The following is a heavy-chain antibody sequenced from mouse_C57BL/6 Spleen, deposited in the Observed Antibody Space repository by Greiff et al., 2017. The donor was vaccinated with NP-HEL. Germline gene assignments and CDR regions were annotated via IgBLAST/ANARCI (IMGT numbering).Heavy chain of an antibody. D-gene: IGHD4-1*01. Sequence: QVQLQQPGAELVMPGASVKLSCKASGYTFTSYWMHWVKQRPGQGLEWIGEIDPSDSYTNYNQKFKGKSTLTVDKSSSTAYMQLSSLTSEDSAVYYCASGRFLRAMDYWGQGTSVTVSS. CDR3: ASGRFLRAMDY. J-gene: IGHJ4*01. CDR2: IDPSDSYT. CDR1: GYTFTSYW. V-gene: IGHV1-69*01.